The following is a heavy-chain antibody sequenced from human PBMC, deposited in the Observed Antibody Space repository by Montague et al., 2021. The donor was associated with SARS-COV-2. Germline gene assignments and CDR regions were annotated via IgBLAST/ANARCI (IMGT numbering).Heavy chain of an antibody. CDR2: ISWNSGYI. D-gene: IGHD6-25*01. CDR3: AKGAAKTFYYNGMDV. Sequence: SLSLSFAASGFTFGDYALHWVRQAPGKGLEWVSAISWNSGYIDYAGSVKDRFTISRDNDKNSLYLEMNSLSAEDTALYYCAKGAAKTFYYNGMDVWGQGTTVTVSS. V-gene: IGHV3-9*01. J-gene: IGHJ6*02. CDR1: GFTFGDYA.